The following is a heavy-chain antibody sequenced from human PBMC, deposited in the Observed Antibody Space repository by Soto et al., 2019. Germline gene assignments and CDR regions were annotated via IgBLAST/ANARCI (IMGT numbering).Heavy chain of an antibody. J-gene: IGHJ4*02. V-gene: IGHV3-30*03. CDR2: ISYDGSNK. CDR1: GFTFSSYG. D-gene: IGHD5-12*01. Sequence: GGSLRLSCAASGFTFSSYGMHWVRQAPGKGLEWVAVISYDGSNKYYADSVKGRFTISRDNSKNTLYLQMNSLRAEDTAVYYCATDIVATRGKSKTSYYFDYWGQGTLVTVSS. CDR3: ATDIVATRGKSKTSYYFDY.